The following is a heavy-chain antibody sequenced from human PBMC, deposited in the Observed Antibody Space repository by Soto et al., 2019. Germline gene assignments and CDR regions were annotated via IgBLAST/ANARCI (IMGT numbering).Heavy chain of an antibody. J-gene: IGHJ4*02. V-gene: IGHV1-3*01. CDR3: ARLLMGSTTLDY. Sequence: GASVKLSCKASGYTFNIYAMHWVRQAPGQGPEWMGWINVADGDTKYSRNFQGRVSITADTSANTAYMELTSLTSEDTAVYYCARLLMGSTTLDYWGQGTPVTVSS. CDR2: INVADGDT. D-gene: IGHD2-8*02. CDR1: GYTFNIYA.